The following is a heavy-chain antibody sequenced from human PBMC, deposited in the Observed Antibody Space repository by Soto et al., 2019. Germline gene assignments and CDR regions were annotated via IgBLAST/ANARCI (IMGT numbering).Heavy chain of an antibody. CDR2: ISHSGST. D-gene: IGHD6-19*01. CDR1: GGSISSGDYS. Sequence: QLQLQESGSGLVKPSQTLSLTCAVSGGSISSGDYSWSWIRQPPGKGLEWIGYISHSGSTYYNPSLKSRVTISVDRSKNQFSLKLSSVTAADTAVYYCARGGLLPDYWGQGTLVTVSS. V-gene: IGHV4-30-2*01. J-gene: IGHJ4*02. CDR3: ARGGLLPDY.